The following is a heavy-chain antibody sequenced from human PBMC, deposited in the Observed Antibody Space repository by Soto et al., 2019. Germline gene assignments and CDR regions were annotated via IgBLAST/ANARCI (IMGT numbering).Heavy chain of an antibody. J-gene: IGHJ5*02. V-gene: IGHV1-69*01. D-gene: IGHD4-17*01. Sequence: QVQLVQSGAEVKKPGSSVKVSCKASGGTFSSYAISWVRQAPGQGLEWMGGIIPIFGTANYAQKFQGRVKITADESTSTAYMELSSLRSEDTAVYYCARGSWASHYGLGNWVDPCGQGTLVTVST. CDR1: GGTFSSYA. CDR3: ARGSWASHYGLGNWVDP. CDR2: IIPIFGTA.